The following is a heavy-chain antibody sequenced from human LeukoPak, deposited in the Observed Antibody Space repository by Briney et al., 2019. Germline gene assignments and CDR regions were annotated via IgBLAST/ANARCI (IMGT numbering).Heavy chain of an antibody. CDR2: INSDGSST. CDR1: GFTFSSYW. D-gene: IGHD6-13*01. J-gene: IGHJ5*02. CDR3: ARDGTTSSWVAYHWFDL. V-gene: IGHV3-74*01. Sequence: GGSLRLSCAASGFTFSSYWMHWVRQGPGKGLVWVSCINSDGSSTSYADSVKGRFTISRDNAKNTLYLQMNSLRAEDTAVYYCARDGTTSSWVAYHWFDLWGQGTLVTVSS.